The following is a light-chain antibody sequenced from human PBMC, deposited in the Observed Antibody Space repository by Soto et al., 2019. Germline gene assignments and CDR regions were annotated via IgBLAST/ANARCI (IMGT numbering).Light chain of an antibody. CDR1: QSISNW. CDR3: QQYNSYSGLT. Sequence: DIQMTQSPSTLSASVGDRVTITCRASQSISNWLAWYQQKPGKAPKLLIYKASTLESGVPSRFSGIGSGTEFTLTISSLQPDDFATYYCQQYNSYSGLTFGGGTKVDIK. J-gene: IGKJ4*01. V-gene: IGKV1-5*03. CDR2: KAS.